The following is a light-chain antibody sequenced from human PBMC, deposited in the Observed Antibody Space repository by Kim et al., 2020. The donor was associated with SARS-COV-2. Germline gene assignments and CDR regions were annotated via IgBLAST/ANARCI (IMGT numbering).Light chain of an antibody. CDR2: TDT. Sequence: SVALGQTARITCGENNIGSKDLLWYQQKPGQAPVLVIYTDTNRPSGFPERFSGSNSGNTATLTISRAQAGDEADYYCQVWDSSTWVFGGGTQLTVL. V-gene: IGLV3-9*01. CDR3: QVWDSSTWV. CDR1: NIGSKD. J-gene: IGLJ3*02.